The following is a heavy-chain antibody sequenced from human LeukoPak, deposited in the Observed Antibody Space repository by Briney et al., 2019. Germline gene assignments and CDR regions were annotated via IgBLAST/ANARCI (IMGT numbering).Heavy chain of an antibody. CDR2: IYYSGST. J-gene: IGHJ4*02. CDR3: ARHGTRYYHDSSGYYYDY. CDR1: GGSIGSSRYY. V-gene: IGHV4-39*01. D-gene: IGHD3-22*01. Sequence: PSETLSLTCTVAGGSIGSSRYYGRGVRQPPGKRLEWIGSIYYSGSTYYNPSLKSRVTISVDTSKNQFSLKLSSVTAADTAVYYCARHGTRYYHDSSGYYYDYWGQGTLVTVSS.